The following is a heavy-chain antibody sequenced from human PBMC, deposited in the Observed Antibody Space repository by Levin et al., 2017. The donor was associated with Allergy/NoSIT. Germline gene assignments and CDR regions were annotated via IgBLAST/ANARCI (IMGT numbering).Heavy chain of an antibody. Sequence: GESLKISCKASGYTFTGYYMHWVRQAPGQGLEWMGRINPNSGGTNYAQKFQGRVTMTRDTSISTAYMELSRLRSDDTAVYYCARPITIFGVVLAFDIWGQGTMVTVSS. V-gene: IGHV1-2*06. J-gene: IGHJ3*02. D-gene: IGHD3-3*01. CDR1: GYTFTGYY. CDR2: INPNSGGT. CDR3: ARPITIFGVVLAFDI.